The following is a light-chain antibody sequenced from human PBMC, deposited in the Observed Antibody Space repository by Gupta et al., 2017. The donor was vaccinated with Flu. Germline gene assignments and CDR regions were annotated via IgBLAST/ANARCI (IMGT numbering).Light chain of an antibody. J-gene: IGLJ1*01. CDR3: QAWDSITAGV. V-gene: IGLV3-1*01. CDR2: QDT. Sequence: SYELTQPPSMSVSQGQTATITCTGDKMGDKYACWYQQKPGQSPILVIYQDTKRPSGIPERFSGSNSGNTATLTISGAQAMDEADYYCQAWDSITAGVFGTGTKVTVL. CDR1: KMGDKY.